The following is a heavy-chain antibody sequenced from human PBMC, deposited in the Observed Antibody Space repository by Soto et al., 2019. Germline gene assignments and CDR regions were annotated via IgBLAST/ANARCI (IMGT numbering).Heavy chain of an antibody. CDR3: ARDITMVRGVIQDWFDP. V-gene: IGHV4-30-4*01. J-gene: IGHJ5*02. CDR1: GGSISSGDYY. Sequence: TSETLSLTCTVSGGSISSGDYYWSWIRQPPGKGLEWIGYIYYSGSTYYNPSLKSRVTISVDTSKNQFSLKLSSVTAADTAVYYCARDITMVRGVIQDWFDPWGQGTLVTVSS. CDR2: IYYSGST. D-gene: IGHD3-10*01.